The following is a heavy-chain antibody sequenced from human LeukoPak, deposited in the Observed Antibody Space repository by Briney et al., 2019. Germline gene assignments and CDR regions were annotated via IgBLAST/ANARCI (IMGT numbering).Heavy chain of an antibody. Sequence: PSGTLSLTCAVSGGSILTTNWWSWVRQPPGKGLEWIGEVHLSGASNYNPSLKSRVNMSIDKSKNQLSLELTSVTAADTAVYYCARVSCSGGSCSPFDHWGQGTLVTVSS. J-gene: IGHJ4*02. CDR3: ARVSCSGGSCSPFDH. D-gene: IGHD2-15*01. CDR1: GGSILTTNW. CDR2: VHLSGAS. V-gene: IGHV4-4*02.